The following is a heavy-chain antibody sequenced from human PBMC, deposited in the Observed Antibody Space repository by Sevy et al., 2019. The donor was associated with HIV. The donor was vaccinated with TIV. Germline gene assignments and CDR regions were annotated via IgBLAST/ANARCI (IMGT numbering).Heavy chain of an antibody. J-gene: IGHJ4*02. CDR1: GFTFNDYS. V-gene: IGHV3-48*01. D-gene: IGHD3-3*01. CDR3: ARPVFGNCYDKTRYYLGH. Sequence: GGSLRLSCTASGFTFNDYSMNWVRQAPGRGLEWISYISGSDDTAYYADSVRGRFSLSRDNAKNSLFLLMDNLRAEDTAVYYCARPVFGNCYDKTRYYLGHWGPGTLVTVSS. CDR2: ISGSDDTA.